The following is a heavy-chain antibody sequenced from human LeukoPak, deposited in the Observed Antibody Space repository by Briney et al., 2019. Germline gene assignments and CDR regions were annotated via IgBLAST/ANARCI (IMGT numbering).Heavy chain of an antibody. J-gene: IGHJ6*03. CDR1: GFTFSDYY. D-gene: IGHD5-12*01. CDR2: ISSSGSSI. V-gene: IGHV3-11*04. Sequence: GGSLRLSCAASGFTFSDYYMSWIRQAPGKGLERVSYISSSGSSIYYADSVKGRFTISRDNAKNSLYLQMNSLRAEDTAVYYCAREGIDIVATINYYYYMDVWGKGTTVTVSS. CDR3: AREGIDIVATINYYYYMDV.